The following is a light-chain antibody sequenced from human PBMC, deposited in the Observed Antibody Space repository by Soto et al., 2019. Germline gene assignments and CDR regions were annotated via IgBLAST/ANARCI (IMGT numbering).Light chain of an antibody. CDR3: QQYGSSLLT. V-gene: IGKV3-20*01. Sequence: EIVLTQSPGTLSLSPGERATLSCSASQSVSSSYLAWYQQKPGQAPRLLIYGASSRATGIPDRFSGSGPGTDFTLTISRLEPEDFAVYYCQQYGSSLLTFGGGTKVDIK. CDR2: GAS. CDR1: QSVSSSY. J-gene: IGKJ4*01.